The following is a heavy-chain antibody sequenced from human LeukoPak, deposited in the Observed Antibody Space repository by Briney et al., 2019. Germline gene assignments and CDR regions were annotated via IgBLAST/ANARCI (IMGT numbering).Heavy chain of an antibody. Sequence: SETLSLTCTDSGGSISSGSYYWSWVRQPAGKGLEWIGRICTSVSTNYNPSLKSRVTISVDTSKNQFSLKLSSVTAADTAVYYCARARTTVTTGYNWFDPWGQGTLVTVSS. CDR3: ARARTTVTTGYNWFDP. CDR2: ICTSVST. V-gene: IGHV4-61*02. D-gene: IGHD4-11*01. CDR1: GGSISSGSYY. J-gene: IGHJ5*02.